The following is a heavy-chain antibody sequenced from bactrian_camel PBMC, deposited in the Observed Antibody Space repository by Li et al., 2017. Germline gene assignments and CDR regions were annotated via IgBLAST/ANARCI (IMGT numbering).Heavy chain of an antibody. CDR1: GFTFVSMT. V-gene: IGHV3S1*01. J-gene: IGHJ7*01. Sequence: QVQLVESGGGLVQPGGSLRLSCGASGFTFVSMTMSWVRQAPGKGLEWVSSIDTGGSLTYYADYLKDRFTISRDNGKNTLYLQLNSMTTEDTAIYYCTKQRRTVYYAMDYWGNGTQVTVS. CDR2: IDTGGSLT.